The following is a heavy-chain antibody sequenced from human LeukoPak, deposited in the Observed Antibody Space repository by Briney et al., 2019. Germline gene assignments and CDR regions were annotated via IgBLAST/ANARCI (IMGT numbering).Heavy chain of an antibody. CDR3: AGSRQGDYDILTGYTN. D-gene: IGHD3-9*01. Sequence: SVKVSCKASGGTFSSYAISWVRQAPGQGLEWMGGIIPIFGIANYAQKFQGRVTITADESTSTAYMEQSSLRSEDTAVYYCAGSRQGDYDILTGYTNWGQGTLVTVSS. CDR2: IIPIFGIA. J-gene: IGHJ4*02. V-gene: IGHV1-69*13. CDR1: GGTFSSYA.